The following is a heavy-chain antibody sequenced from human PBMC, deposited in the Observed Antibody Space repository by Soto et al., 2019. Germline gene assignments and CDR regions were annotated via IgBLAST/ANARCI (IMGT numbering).Heavy chain of an antibody. V-gene: IGHV1-69*06. CDR3: ARGDCSSTSCYRRSYYYGMDV. Sequence: SVKVSCKASGGTFSSYAISWVRQAPGQGLEWMGGIIPIFGTANYAQKFQGRVTITADKSTSTAYMELSSLRSEDTAVYYCARGDCSSTSCYRRSYYYGMDVWGQGTTVTVSS. J-gene: IGHJ6*02. CDR2: IIPIFGTA. D-gene: IGHD2-2*01. CDR1: GGTFSSYA.